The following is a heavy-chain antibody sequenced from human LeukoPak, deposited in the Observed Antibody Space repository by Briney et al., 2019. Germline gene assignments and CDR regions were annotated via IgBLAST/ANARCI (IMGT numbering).Heavy chain of an antibody. CDR3: ARDAAGYDGVVEDY. CDR2: ISSNSIYT. CDR1: GFTFSSYS. D-gene: IGHD5-12*01. Sequence: GGSLRLSCAASGFTFSSYSMNWVRQAPGKALEWVSCISSNSIYTYYADSVKGRFTISRDNAKNSLYLQMDSLRDEDTAVYYCARDAAGYDGVVEDYWGQGTLVTVSS. V-gene: IGHV3-21*01. J-gene: IGHJ4*02.